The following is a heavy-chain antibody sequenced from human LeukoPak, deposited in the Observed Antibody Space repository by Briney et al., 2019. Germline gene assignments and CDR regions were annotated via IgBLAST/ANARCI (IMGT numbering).Heavy chain of an antibody. CDR1: GFTFSSYA. CDR2: ISYDGSNK. CDR3: ARVAGSGSYPNDYYFDY. D-gene: IGHD3-10*01. V-gene: IGHV3-30-3*01. Sequence: PGRSLRLSCAASGFTFSSYAMHWVRQAPGKGLEWVAVISYDGSNKYYADSVKGRFTISRDNSKNTLYLQMNSLRAEDTAVYYCARVAGSGSYPNDYYFDYWGQGTLVTVSS. J-gene: IGHJ4*02.